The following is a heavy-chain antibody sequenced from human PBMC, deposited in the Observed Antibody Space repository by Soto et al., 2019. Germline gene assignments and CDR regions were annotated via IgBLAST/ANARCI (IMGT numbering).Heavy chain of an antibody. V-gene: IGHV4-30-2*01. CDR1: GASISTEGYT. CDR2: IYPSGAS. D-gene: IGHD3-3*01. Sequence: PSETLSLTCAVSGASISTEGYTWSWIRQPPGKGLEWIGYIYPSGASNYNPSLRSRVTISLDASRNRFSLSVGSVTAADTAVYYCARATFGAVLHLEVWGQGTTVPVSS. J-gene: IGHJ6*02. CDR3: ARATFGAVLHLEV.